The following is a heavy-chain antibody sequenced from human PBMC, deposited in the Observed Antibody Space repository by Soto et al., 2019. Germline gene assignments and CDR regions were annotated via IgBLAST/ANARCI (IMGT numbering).Heavy chain of an antibody. J-gene: IGHJ6*03. CDR1: GFTFSSYW. CDR3: ARASAYGAASLFVPRLYYYYYMDV. D-gene: IGHD6-13*01. Sequence: GGSLRLSCAASGFTFSSYWMSWVRQAPGKGLEWVANIKQDGSEKYYVDSVKGRFTISRDNAKNSLYLQMNSLRAEDTAVYYCARASAYGAASLFVPRLYYYYYMDVWGKGTTVTVSS. CDR2: IKQDGSEK. V-gene: IGHV3-7*01.